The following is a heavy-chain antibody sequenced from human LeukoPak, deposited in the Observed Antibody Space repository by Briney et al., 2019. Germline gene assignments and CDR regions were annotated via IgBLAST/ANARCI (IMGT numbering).Heavy chain of an antibody. Sequence: PGGSLRLSCAASGCTFSSYWMHWVRQAPGKGLVWVSHIINDGSRTSYGDSVKGRFTISRDNAKNMVYLQMNSLRVEDSAVYYCAKGYSYGYGDVLYIDYWGQGTLVTVYS. J-gene: IGHJ4*02. D-gene: IGHD5-18*01. CDR1: GCTFSSYW. V-gene: IGHV3-74*01. CDR3: AKGYSYGYGDVLYIDY. CDR2: IINDGSRT.